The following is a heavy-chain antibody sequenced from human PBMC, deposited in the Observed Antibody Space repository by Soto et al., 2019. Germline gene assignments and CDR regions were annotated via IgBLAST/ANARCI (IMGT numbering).Heavy chain of an antibody. Sequence: GGSLRLSCAGSGFTPTTTPLSWVRQAPGKGLEWVTTISGTASRTYYVDSVKGRFFISRDNSKNTVTLQMNNLTVDDTAVYYCATSFRYFDNWGQGTRVTVSS. CDR1: GFTPTTTP. CDR3: ATSFRYFDN. D-gene: IGHD3-9*01. CDR2: ISGTASRT. J-gene: IGHJ4*02. V-gene: IGHV3-23*01.